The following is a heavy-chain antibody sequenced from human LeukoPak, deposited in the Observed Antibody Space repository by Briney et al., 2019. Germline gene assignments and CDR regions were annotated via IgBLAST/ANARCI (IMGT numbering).Heavy chain of an antibody. Sequence: PGGSLRLSCVASGFTFSSNSMNWVRQAPGKGLEWVSYISSASGSIYYADSVKGRFTVSRDNAKNSLFLQMNSLRAEDTAVYYCARLPAYCSSTSCYYDHWGQGTLVTVSS. CDR1: GFTFSSNS. CDR3: ARLPAYCSSTSCYYDH. V-gene: IGHV3-48*04. J-gene: IGHJ4*02. D-gene: IGHD2-2*01. CDR2: ISSASGSI.